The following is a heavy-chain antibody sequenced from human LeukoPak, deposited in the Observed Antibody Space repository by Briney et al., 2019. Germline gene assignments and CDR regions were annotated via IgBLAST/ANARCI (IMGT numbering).Heavy chain of an antibody. D-gene: IGHD3-3*01. Sequence: PGGSLRLSCAASGFTFSSYAMSWVRQAPGKGLDWVSAISGSGGSTHYADSVKGRFTISRDNSKNTLYLQMNSLRAEDTAVYYCARGATQYDFWSGYYVFDYWGQGTLVTVSS. J-gene: IGHJ4*02. CDR2: ISGSGGST. CDR1: GFTFSSYA. V-gene: IGHV3-23*01. CDR3: ARGATQYDFWSGYYVFDY.